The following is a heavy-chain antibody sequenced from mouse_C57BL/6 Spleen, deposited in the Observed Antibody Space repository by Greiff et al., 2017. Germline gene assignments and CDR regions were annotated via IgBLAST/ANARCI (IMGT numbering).Heavy chain of an antibody. CDR2: IDPSDSYT. Sequence: VQLQQPGAELVKPGASVKLSCKASGYTFTSYWMQWVKQRPGQGLEWIGEIDPSDSYTNYNQKFKGKATLTVDTSSSTAYMQLSSLTSEDSAVYDCSSWDYGNPYYAMDYWGQGTSVTVSS. CDR3: SSWDYGNPYYAMDY. V-gene: IGHV1-50*01. CDR1: GYTFTSYW. D-gene: IGHD2-1*01. J-gene: IGHJ4*01.